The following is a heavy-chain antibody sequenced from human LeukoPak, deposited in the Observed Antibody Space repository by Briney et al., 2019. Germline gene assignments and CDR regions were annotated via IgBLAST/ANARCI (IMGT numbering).Heavy chain of an antibody. Sequence: GRSLRLSCAASGFTFSSYAMHWVRQAPGKGLEWVAVISYDGSNKYYADSVKGRFTISRDNSKNTLYLQMNSLRAEDTAVYYCAKDLGFGSGANDYWGQGTLVTVSS. CDR2: ISYDGSNK. D-gene: IGHD3-10*01. CDR1: GFTFSSYA. V-gene: IGHV3-30*04. CDR3: AKDLGFGSGANDY. J-gene: IGHJ4*02.